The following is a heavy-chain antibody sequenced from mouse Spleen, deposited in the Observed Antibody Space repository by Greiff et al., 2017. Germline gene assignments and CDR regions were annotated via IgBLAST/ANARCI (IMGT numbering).Heavy chain of an antibody. CDR3: TRENYYYGSSSYYFDY. J-gene: IGHJ2*01. D-gene: IGHD1-1*01. V-gene: IGHV5-9-1*02. Sequence: EVKLLESGEGLVKPGGSLKLSCAASGFTFSSYAMSWVRQTPEKRLEWVAYISSGGDYIYYADTVKGRFTISRDNARNTLYLQMSSLKSEDTAMYYCTRENYYYGSSSYYFDYWGQGTTLTVSS. CDR2: ISSGGDYI. CDR1: GFTFSSYA.